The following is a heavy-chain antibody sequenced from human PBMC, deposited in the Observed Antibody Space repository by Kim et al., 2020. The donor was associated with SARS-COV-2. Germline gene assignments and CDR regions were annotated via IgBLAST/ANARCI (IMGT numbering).Heavy chain of an antibody. CDR1: GGSVSSGSYY. V-gene: IGHV4-61*01. J-gene: IGHJ4*02. D-gene: IGHD1-7*01. Sequence: SETLSLTCTVSGGSVSSGSYYWSWIRQPPGKGLEWIGYIYYSGSTNYNPSLKSRVTISVDTSKNQFSLKLSSVTAADTAVYYCARGGANWNYIPDYWGQGTLVTVSS. CDR3: ARGGANWNYIPDY. CDR2: IYYSGST.